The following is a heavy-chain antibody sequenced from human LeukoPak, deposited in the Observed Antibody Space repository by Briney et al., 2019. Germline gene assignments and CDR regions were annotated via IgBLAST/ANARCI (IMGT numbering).Heavy chain of an antibody. CDR1: GYTFTSYA. Sequence: ASVKVSCKAPGYTFTSYAMHWVRQAPGQRLEWMGWINAGNGNTKYSQEFQGRVTITRDTSASTAYMELSSLRSEDMAVYYCARVVARFDSTEYWGQGTLVTVSS. CDR3: ARVVARFDSTEY. D-gene: IGHD3-22*01. CDR2: INAGNGNT. V-gene: IGHV1-3*03. J-gene: IGHJ4*02.